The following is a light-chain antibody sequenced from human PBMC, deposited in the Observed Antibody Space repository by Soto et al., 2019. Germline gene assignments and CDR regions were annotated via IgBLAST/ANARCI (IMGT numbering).Light chain of an antibody. Sequence: EVVLTQSPGTLSLSPGERATLSCRASQSVSNNYLAWYQQKPVQSPKLLIFGSSDRATGIPDRFSGSGSGTDFTLTISRLEPEDFAVYFCKQYGSSPPYTFGQGTKLEIK. CDR1: QSVSNNY. J-gene: IGKJ2*01. CDR2: GSS. V-gene: IGKV3-20*01. CDR3: KQYGSSPPYT.